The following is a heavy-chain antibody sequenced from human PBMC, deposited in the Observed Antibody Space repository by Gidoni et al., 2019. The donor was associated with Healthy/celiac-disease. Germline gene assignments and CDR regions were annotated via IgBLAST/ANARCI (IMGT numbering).Heavy chain of an antibody. CDR1: GFTFGNYA. V-gene: IGHV3-49*04. D-gene: IGHD3-9*01. J-gene: IGHJ4*02. Sequence: EVQLVASGGGLVQPGRSLRLSCTASGFTFGNYAMSWVRQAPGKGLEWVGFIRSKAYGGTTEYAASVKGRFTISRDDSKSIAYLQMNSLKTEDTAVYYCTRDSRILTGYYMRRGDYWGQGTLVTVSS. CDR3: TRDSRILTGYYMRRGDY. CDR2: IRSKAYGGTT.